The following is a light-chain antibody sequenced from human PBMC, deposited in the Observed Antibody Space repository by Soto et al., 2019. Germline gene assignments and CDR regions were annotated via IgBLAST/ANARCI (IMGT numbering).Light chain of an antibody. V-gene: IGLV1-47*02. CDR3: AVWDARLSGYV. CDR2: GNS. J-gene: IGLJ1*01. CDR1: ISNIGRNY. Sequence: TQPASVSETPVQRVTISCSGTISNIGRNYVCWYQQLRGTSPKLLIYGNSQRPSGVPERFSGSKSGTSASLAISGLRSEDEAEYYCAVWDARLSGYVFGSGTTFT.